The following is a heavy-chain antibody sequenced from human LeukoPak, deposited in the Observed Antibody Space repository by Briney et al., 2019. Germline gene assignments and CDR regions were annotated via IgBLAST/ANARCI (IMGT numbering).Heavy chain of an antibody. J-gene: IGHJ4*02. V-gene: IGHV3-30*18. CDR3: AKGHYGSGSYYGDY. CDR1: GFTFSSYG. Sequence: GGSLRLSCAASGFTFSSYGMHWVRQAPGKGLEWVAVISYDGSNKYYADSVKGRFTISRDNSKNTLYLQMNSLRAEDTAVYYCAKGHYGSGSYYGDYWGQGTLVTVSS. CDR2: ISYDGSNK. D-gene: IGHD3-10*01.